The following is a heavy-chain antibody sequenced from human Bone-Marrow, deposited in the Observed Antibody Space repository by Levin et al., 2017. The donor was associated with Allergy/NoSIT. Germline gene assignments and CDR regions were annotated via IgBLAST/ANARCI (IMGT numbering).Heavy chain of an antibody. CDR3: AGDSGYKWTSFDKIDF. J-gene: IGHJ4*02. Sequence: GGSLRLSCVASGFTFSDYGMHWVRQTPGKGLEWVAFIWYDGSKNYYADSVKGRFIISRDNSKNTLYLQLSSLRAEDTALYHCAGDSGYKWTSFDKIDFWGQGTLVTVSS. CDR2: IWYDGSKN. CDR1: GFTFSDYG. D-gene: IGHD1-20*01. V-gene: IGHV3-33*01.